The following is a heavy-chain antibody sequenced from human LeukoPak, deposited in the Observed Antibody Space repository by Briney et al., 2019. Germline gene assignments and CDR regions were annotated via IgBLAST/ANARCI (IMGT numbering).Heavy chain of an antibody. J-gene: IGHJ6*02. CDR3: ARDDRVYDSSGWLAWAYYYGMDV. V-gene: IGHV3-30*19. CDR1: GFIFSSYG. D-gene: IGHD6-19*01. Sequence: PGGSLRLSCAASGFIFSSYGMHWVRQAPGKGLEWVAVISYDGSNKYYADSVKGRFTISRDNSKNTLYLQMNSLRAEDTAVYYCARDDRVYDSSGWLAWAYYYGMDVWGQGTTVTVSS. CDR2: ISYDGSNK.